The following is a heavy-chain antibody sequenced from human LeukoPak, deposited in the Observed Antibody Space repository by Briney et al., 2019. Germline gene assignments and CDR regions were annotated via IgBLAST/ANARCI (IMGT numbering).Heavy chain of an antibody. J-gene: IGHJ4*02. D-gene: IGHD5-12*01. CDR1: GYIFTGYY. V-gene: IGHV1-2*04. Sequence: ASVKVSCKTSGYIFTGYYIHWVRQAPGQGLEWIGWINPNTGDTNYAPNFQGWVTMTRDTSIRTADLKLSRLTFDDTAVYYCARDPPYNGYEPPFEFWGQGTLITVTS. CDR2: INPNTGDT. CDR3: ARDPPYNGYEPPFEF.